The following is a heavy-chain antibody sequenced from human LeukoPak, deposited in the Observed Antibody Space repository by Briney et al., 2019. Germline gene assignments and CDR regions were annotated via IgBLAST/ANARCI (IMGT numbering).Heavy chain of an antibody. CDR2: INPKSGGT. J-gene: IGHJ4*02. CDR1: GYTFTGYF. V-gene: IGHV1-2*02. D-gene: IGHD2-21*01. CDR3: VRDYPIPY. Sequence: GASVKVSCKASGYTFTGYFMHWVRQAPGQGLEWMGWINPKSGGTSYAQKFQGRVTMTRDTSISTAYMELTRLTSDDTAVYCCVRDYPIPYWGQGTLVTVSS.